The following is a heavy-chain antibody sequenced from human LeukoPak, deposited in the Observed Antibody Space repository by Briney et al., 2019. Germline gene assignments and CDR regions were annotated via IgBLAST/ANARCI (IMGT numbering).Heavy chain of an antibody. CDR2: INGDGSST. J-gene: IGHJ2*01. V-gene: IGHV3-74*01. D-gene: IGHD6-25*01. CDR3: ARGPPWYFDL. CDR1: GFTFNSYS. Sequence: GGSLRLSCAASGFTFNSYSMNWFRQAPGKGLVWVSRINGDGSSTAYADSVKGRFTISRDNAKNTLYLQMNSLTAEDTAVYYCARGPPWYFDLWGRGTLVTVSS.